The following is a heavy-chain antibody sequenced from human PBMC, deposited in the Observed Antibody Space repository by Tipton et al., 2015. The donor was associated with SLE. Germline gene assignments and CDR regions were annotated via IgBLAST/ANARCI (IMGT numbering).Heavy chain of an antibody. CDR3: ASAPTDFWSSYYDF. V-gene: IGHV4-61*03. D-gene: IGHD3-3*01. CDR1: GGSISSTTFY. Sequence: LRLSCTVSGGSISSTTFYWSWIRQSPGKGMEWIGYVYYTGNTNYNPSLKSRVTISIDASKKHFSLKLTSVTAADTARYYCASAPTDFWSSYYDFWGQGILVTVSS. J-gene: IGHJ4*02. CDR2: VYYTGNT.